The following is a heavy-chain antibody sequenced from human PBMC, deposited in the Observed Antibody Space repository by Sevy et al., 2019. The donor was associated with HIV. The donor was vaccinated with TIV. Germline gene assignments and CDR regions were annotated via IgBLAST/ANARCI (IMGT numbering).Heavy chain of an antibody. J-gene: IGHJ3*02. CDR2: ISGSGGST. V-gene: IGHV3-23*01. CDR1: GFTFSSYA. Sequence: GGSLRLSCAASGFTFSSYAMSWVRQAPGKGLEWVSAISGSGGSTYYADSVKGRFTISRDNSKNTLYLQMNSLRAEDTAVYYCAKSGGSLLWFGEFRAFDIWGQGTMVTVSS. D-gene: IGHD3-10*01. CDR3: AKSGGSLLWFGEFRAFDI.